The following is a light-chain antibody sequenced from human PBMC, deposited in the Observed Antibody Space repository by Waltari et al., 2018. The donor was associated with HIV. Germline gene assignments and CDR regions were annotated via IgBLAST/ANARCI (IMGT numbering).Light chain of an antibody. CDR2: DYN. V-gene: IGLV1-36*01. CDR3: AAWDDTLNGFV. J-gene: IGLJ1*01. CDR1: TTNFTHNA. Sequence: QSVLTQPPSASEAPRHRVTIPCSGTTTNFTHNAVTWYHQLPGKAPKLLIYDYNLLSSGVSDRFSGSKSGTSASLAISGLQSEDEADYYCAAWDDTLNGFVFGSGTRVTVL.